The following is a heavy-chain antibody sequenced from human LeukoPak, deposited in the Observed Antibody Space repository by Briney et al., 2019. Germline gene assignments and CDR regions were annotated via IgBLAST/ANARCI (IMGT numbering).Heavy chain of an antibody. V-gene: IGHV4-39*07. CDR3: ARVSRLWLRYYYYYMDV. D-gene: IGHD5-12*01. J-gene: IGHJ6*03. CDR1: GVSISTSRYY. CDR2: IYYTGPT. Sequence: PSETLSLTCTVSGVSISTSRYYWGWIRQPPGKGLEWIGNIYYTGPTYYNASLESRVTISLDTSKNQFSLKLSSVTAADTAVYYCARVSRLWLRYYYYYMDVWGKGTTVTVSS.